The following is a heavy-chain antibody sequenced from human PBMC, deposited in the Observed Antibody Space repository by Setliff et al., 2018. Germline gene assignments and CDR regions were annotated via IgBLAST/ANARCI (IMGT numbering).Heavy chain of an antibody. V-gene: IGHV1-2*02. CDR1: GYTFTGYY. J-gene: IGHJ4*02. CDR2: INPNSGGT. D-gene: IGHD1-1*01. Sequence: GASVKVSCKASGYTFTGYYMHWVRQAPGQGLEWMGWINPNSGGTNYAQKFQGRVTMTRDTSISTAYMELSRLRSDDTAVYYCARDLGGIWKTYFDYWGQGTLGTVSS. CDR3: ARDLGGIWKTYFDY.